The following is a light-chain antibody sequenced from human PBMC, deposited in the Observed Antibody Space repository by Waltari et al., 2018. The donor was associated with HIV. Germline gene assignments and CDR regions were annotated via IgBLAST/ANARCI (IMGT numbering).Light chain of an antibody. CDR1: QSVDSY. CDR2: DAS. CDR3: QQRRSWPIT. Sequence: EILFTQSPGPLSLSPGARANLPCRASQSVDSYLAWYQQKPGQAPRLLIFDASNRATGIPARFSGSGSGTDFTLTITSLEPEDFAVYYCQQRRSWPITFGQGTRLEIK. V-gene: IGKV3-11*01. J-gene: IGKJ5*01.